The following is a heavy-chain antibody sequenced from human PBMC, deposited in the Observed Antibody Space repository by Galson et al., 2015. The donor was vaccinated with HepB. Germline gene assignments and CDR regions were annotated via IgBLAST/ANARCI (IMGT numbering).Heavy chain of an antibody. CDR3: AKDRTATTGFYYGMDV. J-gene: IGHJ6*02. CDR1: GFAFSNAW. V-gene: IGHV3-23*01. D-gene: IGHD1-7*01. CDR2: ISGSGADT. Sequence: SLRLSCAASGFAFSNAWMSWVRQAPGKGLEWVSAISGSGADTYYADSVKGRFTISRDNSKNTLYLQMNSLRAEDTAVYYCAKDRTATTGFYYGMDVWGQGTTVTVSS.